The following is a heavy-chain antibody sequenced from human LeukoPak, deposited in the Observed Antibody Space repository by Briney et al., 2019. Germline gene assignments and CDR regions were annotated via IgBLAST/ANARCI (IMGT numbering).Heavy chain of an antibody. J-gene: IGHJ4*02. Sequence: GGSLRLSCAASGFTFSSYSMNWVRQAPGKGLEWVSSISSSSSYIYYADSVKGRFTISRDNAKNSLYLQMNSLRAEDTAGYYCAREPAEYYDSSGYDLVYWGQGTLVTVSS. V-gene: IGHV3-21*01. D-gene: IGHD3-22*01. CDR2: ISSSSSYI. CDR1: GFTFSSYS. CDR3: AREPAEYYDSSGYDLVY.